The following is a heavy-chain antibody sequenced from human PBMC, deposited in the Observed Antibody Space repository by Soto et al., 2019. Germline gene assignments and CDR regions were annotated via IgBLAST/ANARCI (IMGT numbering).Heavy chain of an antibody. J-gene: IGHJ4*02. D-gene: IGHD6-13*01. Sequence: GGSLRLSCAASGFTFSSYAMSWVRQAPGKGLEWVSAISGSGGSTYYADSVKGRFTISRDNSKNTLHLQMNSLRAEDTAVYYCAIPPGIAAAGTNYWGQGTLVTVSS. V-gene: IGHV3-23*01. CDR3: AIPPGIAAAGTNY. CDR1: GFTFSSYA. CDR2: ISGSGGST.